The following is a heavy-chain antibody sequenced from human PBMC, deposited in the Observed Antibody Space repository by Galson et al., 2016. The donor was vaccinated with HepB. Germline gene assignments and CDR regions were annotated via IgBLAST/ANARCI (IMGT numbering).Heavy chain of an antibody. CDR3: ARGMSHDYGVPPYY. V-gene: IGHV3-20*04. CDR2: INWNGGST. D-gene: IGHD4-17*01. CDR1: GFTFDDYG. J-gene: IGHJ4*02. Sequence: SLRLSCAASGFTFDDYGMSWVRQAPGKGLEWVSGINWNGGSTGYADSVKGRFTISRDNAKNSLYLQMNSLRAEDTALYYCARGMSHDYGVPPYYWGQGTLVTGSP.